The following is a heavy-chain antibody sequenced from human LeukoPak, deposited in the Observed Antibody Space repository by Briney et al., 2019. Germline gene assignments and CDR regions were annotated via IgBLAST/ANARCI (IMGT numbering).Heavy chain of an antibody. CDR2: INPNIGGT. V-gene: IGHV1-2*02. J-gene: IGHJ3*02. Sequence: ASVKVSCKASGYTFTYYYIHWVRQAPGQGLEWMGRINPNIGGTNYAQKFQGRVTMTRDTSISTAYMELSRLRSDDTAVYYCARAGVWDYSDSSGYHNGAFDIWGQGTMVTVSS. D-gene: IGHD3-22*01. CDR1: GYTFTYYY. CDR3: ARAGVWDYSDSSGYHNGAFDI.